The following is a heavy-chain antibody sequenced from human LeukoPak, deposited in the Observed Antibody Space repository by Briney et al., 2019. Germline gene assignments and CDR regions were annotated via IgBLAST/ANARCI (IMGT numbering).Heavy chain of an antibody. D-gene: IGHD2-2*02. J-gene: IGHJ4*02. CDR1: GYSISGGYY. CDR3: ARMYGCSSTSCYTPFDY. CDR2: IYHSGST. V-gene: IGHV4-38-2*01. Sequence: SETLSLTCAVSGYSISGGYYWGWIRQPPGKGLEWIGSIYHSGSTYYNPSLKSRVTISVDTSKNQFSLKLSSVTAADTAVYYCARMYGCSSTSCYTPFDYWGQGTLVTVSS.